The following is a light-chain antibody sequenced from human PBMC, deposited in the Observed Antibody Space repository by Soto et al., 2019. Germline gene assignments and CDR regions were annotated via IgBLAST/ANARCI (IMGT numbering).Light chain of an antibody. CDR3: QQYYSTLYT. CDR1: QSVLYSSNNKNY. J-gene: IGKJ2*01. CDR2: WAS. Sequence: DIVMTQSPDSLAVSLGERATINCKSSQSVLYSSNNKNYLAWYQQKPGQPPKLLIYWASTRESGVPDRFSGSGCGTDFTLTISSLQAEDVAVYYCQQYYSTLYTFGQGTKLEIK. V-gene: IGKV4-1*01.